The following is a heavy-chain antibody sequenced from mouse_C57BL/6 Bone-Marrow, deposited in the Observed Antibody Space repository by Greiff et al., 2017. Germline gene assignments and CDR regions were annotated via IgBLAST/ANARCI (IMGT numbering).Heavy chain of an antibody. V-gene: IGHV1-9*01. CDR2: ILPGSGSP. CDR3: ARRYDCYFAD. D-gene: IGHD2-12*01. J-gene: IGHJ3*01. CDR1: GYTFTGYW. Sequence: VQLQQSVAELMKPGASVKLSCPATGYTFTGYWIEWVKPRPGHGLEWIGGILPGSGSPTTNEEFKGKATFTADTSSNTAYMQVTSLTSGDSAIYDCARRYDCYFADWGPGTLGTVSA.